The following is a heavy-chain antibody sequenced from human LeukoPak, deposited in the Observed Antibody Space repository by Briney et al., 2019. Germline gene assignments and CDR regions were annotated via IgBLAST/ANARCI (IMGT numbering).Heavy chain of an antibody. V-gene: IGHV3-11*04. CDR1: GFTFSDYY. Sequence: GGSLRLSCAASGFTFSDYYMSWIRQAPGEGLEWVSYITSSGSTIYYADSVKGRFTISRDNAKNSLFLQMNSLKAEDTAVYYCARRSSNFDYWGQGTLVTVSS. CDR3: ARRSSNFDY. CDR2: ITSSGSTI. J-gene: IGHJ4*02. D-gene: IGHD2-2*01.